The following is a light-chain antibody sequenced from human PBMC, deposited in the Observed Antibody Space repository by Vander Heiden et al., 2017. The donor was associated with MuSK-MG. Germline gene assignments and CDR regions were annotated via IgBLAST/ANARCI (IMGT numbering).Light chain of an antibody. V-gene: IGKV3-15*01. CDR2: GAA. Sequence: EIVMTQSPATLSVSPGERATLSCRASQSVSSNLAWYQQKPGQAPRLLIYGAATRATGLPARFSGSGSGTEFTLTISSLQSEDFAVDYCQQYRDWPLTFGGGSKV. CDR1: QSVSSN. J-gene: IGKJ4*01. CDR3: QQYRDWPLT.